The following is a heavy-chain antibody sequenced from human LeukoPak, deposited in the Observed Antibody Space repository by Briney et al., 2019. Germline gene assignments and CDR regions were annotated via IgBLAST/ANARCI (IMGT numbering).Heavy chain of an antibody. CDR3: ARDPYRDNWFDP. CDR2: IYYSGNT. Sequence: TASETLSLTCTVSGDSISTSNSYWGWIRQPPGKGLEWIGSIYYSGNTYYNASLKSRVTMSVDTSKNQFSLKLSSVTAADTAVYYCARDPYRDNWFDPWGQGTLVTVSS. V-gene: IGHV4-39*07. CDR1: GDSISTSNSY. J-gene: IGHJ5*02. D-gene: IGHD2-2*01.